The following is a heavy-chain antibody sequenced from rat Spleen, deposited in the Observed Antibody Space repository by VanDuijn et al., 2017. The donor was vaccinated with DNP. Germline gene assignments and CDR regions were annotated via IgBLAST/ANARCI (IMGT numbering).Heavy chain of an antibody. V-gene: IGHV5-22*01. J-gene: IGHJ2*01. CDR2: INYDGGNT. D-gene: IGHD1-4*01. Sequence: EVQLVESGGGFVQPGRSLRLSCVASGFTFSDYYMAWVRQAPTKGLEWVAYINYDGGNTNYRDFVRGRFTISRDNAKSTLYLQMNTLRSEDMATYYCARHVLPLRVWDYWGQGVMVTVSS. CDR3: ARHVLPLRVWDY. CDR1: GFTFSDYY.